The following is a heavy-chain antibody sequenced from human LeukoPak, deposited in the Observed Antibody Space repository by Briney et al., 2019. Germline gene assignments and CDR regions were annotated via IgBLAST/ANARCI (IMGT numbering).Heavy chain of an antibody. CDR1: GGTFSSYA. CDR3: ARGQESIAARWDWFDP. CDR2: IIPIFGTA. V-gene: IGHV1-69*05. J-gene: IGHJ5*02. Sequence: ASVKVSCKASGGTFSSYAISWVRQAPGQGLEWMGGIIPIFGTANYAQKFQGRVTITTDESTSTAYMELSSLRSEDTAVYYCARGQESIAARWDWFDPWGQGTLVTVSS. D-gene: IGHD6-6*01.